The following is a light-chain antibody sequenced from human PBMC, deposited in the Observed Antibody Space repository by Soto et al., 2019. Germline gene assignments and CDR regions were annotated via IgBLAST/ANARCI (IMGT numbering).Light chain of an antibody. Sequence: EIGLTQSPGTLSLSPGERATLSCRASHGVSSSYLAWYQQKPGQAARLLNYSASSRATGIPVRFSGSGSGTYFNLTISRLEPEDFYLYYCQQYGSSPLTFGGGTKVEIK. V-gene: IGKV3-20*01. CDR3: QQYGSSPLT. CDR1: HGVSSSY. J-gene: IGKJ4*01. CDR2: SAS.